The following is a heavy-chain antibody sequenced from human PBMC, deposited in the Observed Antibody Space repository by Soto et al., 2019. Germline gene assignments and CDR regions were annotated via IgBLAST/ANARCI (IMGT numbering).Heavy chain of an antibody. CDR2: ISWNSGSI. CDR1: GFTFDDYA. J-gene: IGHJ6*03. CDR3: AKDISFCTNGVCSQNYYYYMDV. D-gene: IGHD2-8*01. V-gene: IGHV3-9*01. Sequence: DVQLVESGGGLVQPGRSLRLSCAASGFTFDDYAMHWVRQAPGKGLEWVSGISWNSGSIGYADSVKGRFTISRDNAKNSLDLQMNSLRAEDTALYYCAKDISFCTNGVCSQNYYYYMDVWGKGTTVTVSS.